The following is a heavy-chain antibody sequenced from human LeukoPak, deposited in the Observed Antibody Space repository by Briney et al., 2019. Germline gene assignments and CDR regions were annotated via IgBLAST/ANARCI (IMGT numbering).Heavy chain of an antibody. V-gene: IGHV4-4*08. CDR3: ARRGSITSYMDV. D-gene: IGHD3-3*01. J-gene: IGHJ6*03. CDR1: DDSITIYY. Sequence: PSETLSLTCTVSDDSITIYYWTWIRQPPGKGLEWIGNIYKSGSTYYNPSLKSRVTISVDTSKNQFSLKLNSVTAADTAVYYCARRGSITSYMDVWGKGTTVTVSS. CDR2: IYKSGST.